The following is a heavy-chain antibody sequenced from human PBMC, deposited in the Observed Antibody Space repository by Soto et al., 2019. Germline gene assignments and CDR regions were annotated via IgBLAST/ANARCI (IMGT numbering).Heavy chain of an antibody. CDR3: ARTLAAAGTENWFDP. Sequence: QVQLQESGPGLVKPSETLSLTCSVSGGSISSYYWRWIRQPAGKGLEWIGRIYSSGSTKYNPSLKSGVIMAVATSKNQFSLELSSVTAADTAVYYCARTLAAAGTENWFDPWGQGTLVTVSS. J-gene: IGHJ5*02. D-gene: IGHD6-13*01. CDR2: IYSSGST. V-gene: IGHV4-4*07. CDR1: GGSISSYY.